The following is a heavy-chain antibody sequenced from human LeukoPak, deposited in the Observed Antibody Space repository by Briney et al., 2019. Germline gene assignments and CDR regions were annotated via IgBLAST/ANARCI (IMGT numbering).Heavy chain of an antibody. V-gene: IGHV3-7*01. CDR2: IKQDGSEK. CDR1: GFTFSSYW. CDR3: ARDRGDYYDSSGYYDY. J-gene: IGHJ4*02. Sequence: GGSLRLSCAASGFTFSSYWMSWVRHAPGKGLEWVANIKQDGSEKYYVDSVTGRFTISRDNAKNSLYLQMNSLRAEETAVYYCARDRGDYYDSSGYYDYWGQGTLVTVSS. D-gene: IGHD3-22*01.